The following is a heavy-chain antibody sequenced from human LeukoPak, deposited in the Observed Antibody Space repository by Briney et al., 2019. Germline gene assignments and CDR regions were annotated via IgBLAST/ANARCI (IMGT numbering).Heavy chain of an antibody. D-gene: IGHD5-18*01. V-gene: IGHV3-15*01. CDR3: ANDIADTAMVQVNY. Sequence: PGGSLRLSCAASGFTFSNAWMSWVRQAPGKGLEWVGRIKSKTDGGPTDYAAPVKGRFTISRDDSKNTLYLQMNSLRAEDTAVYYCANDIADTAMVQVNYWGQGTLVTVSS. J-gene: IGHJ4*02. CDR1: GFTFSNAW. CDR2: IKSKTDGGPT.